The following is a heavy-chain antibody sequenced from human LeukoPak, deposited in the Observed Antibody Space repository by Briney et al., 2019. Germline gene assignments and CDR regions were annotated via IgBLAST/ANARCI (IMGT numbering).Heavy chain of an antibody. J-gene: IGHJ4*02. CDR3: ARPALGGDYYFDY. CDR1: GFIFSNYW. D-gene: IGHD4-17*01. V-gene: IGHV3-7*01. Sequence: GGSLRLSCAASGFIFSNYWMSWVRQAPGKGLEWVASIKQDGDEKYYVDSVKGRFTISRDNAKNSLYLQMNSLRAEDTAVYYCARPALGGDYYFDYWGQGTLVTVSS. CDR2: IKQDGDEK.